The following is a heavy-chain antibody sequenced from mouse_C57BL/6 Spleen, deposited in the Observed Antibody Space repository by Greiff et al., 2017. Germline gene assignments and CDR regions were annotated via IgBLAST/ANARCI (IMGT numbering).Heavy chain of an antibody. J-gene: IGHJ1*03. CDR2: FYPGSGSI. V-gene: IGHV1-62-2*01. D-gene: IGHD1-1*01. Sequence: QVQLQQSGAELVKPGASVKLSCKASGYTFTEYTIHWVKQRSGQGLEWIGWFYPGSGSIKYNEKFKDKATLTADKSSSTVYMELSRLTSEDSAVYFCARHEDDYYGRVSVVGYFDVWGTGTTVTVSS. CDR3: ARHEDDYYGRVSVVGYFDV. CDR1: GYTFTEYT.